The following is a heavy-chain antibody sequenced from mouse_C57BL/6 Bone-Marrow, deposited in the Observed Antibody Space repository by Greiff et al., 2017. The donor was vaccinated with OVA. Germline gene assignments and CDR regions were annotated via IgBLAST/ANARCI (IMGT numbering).Heavy chain of an antibody. CDR2: IRSKSNNYAT. V-gene: IGHV10-1*01. CDR3: GRHDVYGYFYF. CDR1: GFSFNTYA. Sequence: DVMLVESGGGLVQPQGSLKLSCAASGFSFNTYAMNWVRQAPGKGLEWVARIRSKSNNYATYYADSVKDRFTISRDDSESMLYLQMNNLKTEDTAMYYCGRHDVYGYFYFWGTGTTVTVSS. D-gene: IGHD2-3*01. J-gene: IGHJ1*03.